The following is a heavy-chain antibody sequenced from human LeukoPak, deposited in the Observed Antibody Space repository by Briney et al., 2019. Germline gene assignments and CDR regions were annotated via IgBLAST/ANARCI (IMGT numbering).Heavy chain of an antibody. D-gene: IGHD2-2*01. CDR3: AVAQPAAPFDY. J-gene: IGHJ4*02. Sequence: GGSLRLSCAVSGFTFSSYSMNWVRQAPGKGLEWVSYISSSGSTLYYADSVRGRFTISRDNAKNSLYLQMNSLRVEDTAVYYCAVAQPAAPFDYWGQGTLVTVSS. CDR1: GFTFSSYS. V-gene: IGHV3-48*01. CDR2: ISSSGSTL.